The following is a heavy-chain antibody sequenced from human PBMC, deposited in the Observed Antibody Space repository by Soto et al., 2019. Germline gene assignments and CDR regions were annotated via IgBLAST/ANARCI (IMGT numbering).Heavy chain of an antibody. J-gene: IGHJ6*03. Sequence: ASVKVSCKASGYTFTNYDIIWVRQATGQGLEWLGWMNPKSGNTGYAQKFQGRITMTRNTSISTAYMELSSLRSEDTAVYYCARGLRYLLLGKYYYYYMDVWGKGTTVTVSS. CDR2: MNPKSGNT. V-gene: IGHV1-8*01. CDR1: GYTFTNYD. D-gene: IGHD2-15*01. CDR3: ARGLRYLLLGKYYYYYMDV.